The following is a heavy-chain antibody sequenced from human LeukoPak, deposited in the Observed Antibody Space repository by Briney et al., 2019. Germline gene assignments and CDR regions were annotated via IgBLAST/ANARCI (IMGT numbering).Heavy chain of an antibody. V-gene: IGHV5-51*01. Sequence: GGSLQISCQGSGYSFTSYWIGWVRQLPGKGLEWMGIIYPGDSDTRYSPSFQGQVTISADKSISTAYLQWSSLKASDTAMYYCARQRAAAGNYYFDYWGQGTLVTVSS. CDR1: GYSFTSYW. J-gene: IGHJ4*02. CDR3: ARQRAAAGNYYFDY. D-gene: IGHD6-13*01. CDR2: IYPGDSDT.